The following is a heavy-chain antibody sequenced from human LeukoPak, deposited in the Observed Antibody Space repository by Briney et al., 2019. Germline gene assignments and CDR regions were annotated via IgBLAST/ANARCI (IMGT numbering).Heavy chain of an antibody. CDR1: GFTVSSNY. Sequence: PGGSLRLSCAASGFTVSSNYMSWVRQAPGKGLEWVARINPGGSSITYADSVKGRFTISRGNAKNTLYLQMDSLRAEDTGVYYCARSNQADDYWGQGTLVTVSS. V-gene: IGHV3-74*01. D-gene: IGHD1-14*01. CDR2: INPGGSSI. J-gene: IGHJ4*02. CDR3: ARSNQADDY.